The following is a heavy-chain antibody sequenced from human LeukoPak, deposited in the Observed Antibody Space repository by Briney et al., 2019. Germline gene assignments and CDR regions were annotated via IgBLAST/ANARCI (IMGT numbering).Heavy chain of an antibody. CDR2: IYYSGST. D-gene: IGHD1-26*01. J-gene: IGHJ6*02. Sequence: SETLSLTCTVSGGSISSSSYYWGWIRQPPGQGLEWIGSIYYSGSTYYNPPLKSRVTISVDTSKNQFSLKLSSVTAADTAVYYCARHNGGWELLYYYGMDVWGQGTTVTVSS. V-gene: IGHV4-39*01. CDR3: ARHNGGWELLYYYGMDV. CDR1: GGSISSSSYY.